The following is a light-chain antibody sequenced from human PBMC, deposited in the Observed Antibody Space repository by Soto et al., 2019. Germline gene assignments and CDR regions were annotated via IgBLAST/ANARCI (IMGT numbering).Light chain of an antibody. Sequence: EIVMTQSPATLSVSPGERVTPSCRASQSFRSNLAWYQHKPGQAPRLLIYGASTTATDVPPRFSGSGSGTECTLTISNLQSEDVAVYYCQQYNDWPRAFGQGTRLEIK. V-gene: IGKV3-15*01. CDR1: QSFRSN. J-gene: IGKJ5*01. CDR2: GAS. CDR3: QQYNDWPRA.